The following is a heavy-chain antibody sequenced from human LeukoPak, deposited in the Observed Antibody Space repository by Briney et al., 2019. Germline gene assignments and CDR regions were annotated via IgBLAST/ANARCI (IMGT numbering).Heavy chain of an antibody. CDR2: IRSKAYGGTT. V-gene: IGHV3-49*03. J-gene: IGHJ3*02. D-gene: IGHD6-13*01. Sequence: PGGSLRLSCTASGFTFGDYAMSWFRQAPGKGLEWVGFIRSKAYGGTTEYAASVKGRFTISRDDSKSIAYLQMNSLKTEDTAVYYCTRDDSSSWRCAFDIWGQGTMVIVSS. CDR1: GFTFGDYA. CDR3: TRDDSSSWRCAFDI.